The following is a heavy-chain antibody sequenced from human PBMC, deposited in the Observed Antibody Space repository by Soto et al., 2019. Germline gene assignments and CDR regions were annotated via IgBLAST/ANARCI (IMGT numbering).Heavy chain of an antibody. J-gene: IGHJ6*02. V-gene: IGHV3-30-3*01. Sequence: PGGSLRLSCAASGFTFSSYAMHWVRQAPGKGLEWVAVISYDGSNKYYADSVKGRFTISRDNSKNTLYLQMNSLRAEDTAVYYCASPHCANGVCQGPYYYYGMDVWGQGTTVTVSS. CDR3: ASPHCANGVCQGPYYYYGMDV. D-gene: IGHD2-8*01. CDR1: GFTFSSYA. CDR2: ISYDGSNK.